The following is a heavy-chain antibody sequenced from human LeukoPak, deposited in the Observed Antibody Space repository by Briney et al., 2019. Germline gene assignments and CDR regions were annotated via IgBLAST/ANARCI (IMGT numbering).Heavy chain of an antibody. D-gene: IGHD2-2*02. V-gene: IGHV1-46*01. Sequence: ASVKVSCKASGYTFITYYMHWVRQAPGQGLEWMGIINPSGGSTSYAQKFQGRVTMTRDTSTSTVYMELSSLRSEDTAVYYCARFQSHTWHYNWFDPWGQGTLVIVSS. CDR3: ARFQSHTWHYNWFDP. CDR1: GYTFITYY. CDR2: INPSGGST. J-gene: IGHJ5*02.